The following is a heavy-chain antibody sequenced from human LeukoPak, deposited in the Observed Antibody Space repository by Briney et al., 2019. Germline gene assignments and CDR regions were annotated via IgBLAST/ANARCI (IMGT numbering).Heavy chain of an antibody. CDR1: GGSISGYY. D-gene: IGHD6-25*01. CDR2: IYYSGST. CDR3: ARLVGSPAFDY. J-gene: IGHJ4*02. V-gene: IGHV4-39*01. Sequence: SETLSLTCTVSGGSISGYYWSWIRQPPGKGLEWIATIYYSGSTYYNPSLKSRVFISVDTSQNQFSLKVSSVTAADTAEYFCARLVGSPAFDYWGQGILVIVSS.